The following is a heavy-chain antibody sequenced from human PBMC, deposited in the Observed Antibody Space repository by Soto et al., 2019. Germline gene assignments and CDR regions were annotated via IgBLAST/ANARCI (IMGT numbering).Heavy chain of an antibody. CDR3: ARAGSSFGYCSTATCRAPFDY. CDR1: GFTFSSYW. CDR2: INSDGSNT. J-gene: IGHJ4*02. V-gene: IGHV3-74*01. Sequence: PGGSLRLSCAASGFTFSSYWMHWVRQTPGKGLEWVSHINSDGSNTNYADSVKGRFTISRDNAKNTLYLQMNSLRAEDTAVYYCARAGSSFGYCSTATCRAPFDYWGQGILVTVSS. D-gene: IGHD2-2*03.